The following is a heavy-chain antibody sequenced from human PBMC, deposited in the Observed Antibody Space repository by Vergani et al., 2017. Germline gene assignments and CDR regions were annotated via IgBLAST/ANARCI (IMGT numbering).Heavy chain of an antibody. CDR2: ISGSGGST. Sequence: EVQLLESGGGLVQPGGSLRLSCAASGFTFSSYAMSWVRQAPGKGLEWVSAISGSGGSTYYADSVKGRFTISRDNSKNTLYLQMNSLRAEDTAVYYCASYGGDGYNFVYYYYMDVWGKGTTVTVSS. J-gene: IGHJ6*03. CDR3: ASYGGDGYNFVYYYYMDV. CDR1: GFTFSSYA. V-gene: IGHV3-23*01. D-gene: IGHD5-24*01.